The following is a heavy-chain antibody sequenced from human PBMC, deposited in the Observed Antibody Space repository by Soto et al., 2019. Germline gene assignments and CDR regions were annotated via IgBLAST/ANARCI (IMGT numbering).Heavy chain of an antibody. V-gene: IGHV4-30-2*01. CDR2: IYHSGST. Sequence: QLQLQESGSGLVKPSQTLSLTCAVSGGSISSGGYSWSWIRQPPGKGLECIGYIYHSGSTYYNPSLKSRVTISVDRSKNQFSLKLSSVTAADTAVYYCARAGGLGAVAVDYWGQGTLVTVSS. CDR3: ARAGGLGAVAVDY. J-gene: IGHJ4*02. D-gene: IGHD6-19*01. CDR1: GGSISSGGYS.